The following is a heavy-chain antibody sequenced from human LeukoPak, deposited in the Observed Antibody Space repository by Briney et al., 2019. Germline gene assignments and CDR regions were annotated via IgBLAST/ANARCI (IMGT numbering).Heavy chain of an antibody. V-gene: IGHV4-30-4*08. CDR2: IYYSGST. D-gene: IGHD2-2*01. CDR1: GGSFSGYY. CDR3: ARGRYCSSTSCYESAFDI. J-gene: IGHJ3*02. Sequence: SETLSLTCAVYGGSFSGYYWSWIRQPPGKGLEWIGYIYYSGSTYYNPSLKSRVTISVDTSKNQFSLKLSSVTAADTAVYYCARGRYCSSTSCYESAFDIWGQGTMVTVSS.